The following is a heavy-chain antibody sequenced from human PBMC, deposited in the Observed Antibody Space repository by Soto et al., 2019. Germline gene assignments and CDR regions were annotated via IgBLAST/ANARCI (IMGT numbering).Heavy chain of an antibody. V-gene: IGHV1-18*01. CDR2: ISTYNSNT. J-gene: IGHJ4*02. D-gene: IGHD3-10*01. CDR1: GYTFTSAG. Sequence: QVHLVQSGVEVKKPGASVKVSCKTSGYTFTSAGTSWVRQAPGQGLEWMGWISTYNSNTKYAQTLQDRVTMTTDTSTSTAYMELRSLTSDDTAVYYCARDLDGSGSYYTGYWGQGTLVTVSA. CDR3: ARDLDGSGSYYTGY.